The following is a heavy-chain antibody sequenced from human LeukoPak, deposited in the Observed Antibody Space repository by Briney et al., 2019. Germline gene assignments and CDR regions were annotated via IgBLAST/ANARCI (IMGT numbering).Heavy chain of an antibody. V-gene: IGHV3-21*04. Sequence: GGSLRLSCAASGFTFSSYSMNWVRQAPGKGLEWVSSISSSNSYIYYADSVKGRFTISRDNAKNSLYLQMNSLRAEDTAVYYCTGYCSGGSCFTAGYWGQGTLVTVSS. CDR1: GFTFSSYS. D-gene: IGHD2-15*01. CDR2: ISSSNSYI. J-gene: IGHJ4*02. CDR3: TGYCSGGSCFTAGY.